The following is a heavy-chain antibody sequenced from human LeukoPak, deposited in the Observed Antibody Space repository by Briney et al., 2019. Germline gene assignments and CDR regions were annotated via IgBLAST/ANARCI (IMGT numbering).Heavy chain of an antibody. CDR1: GGSINYYY. V-gene: IGHV4-59*01. CDR3: ARGGDYYGSDDY. Sequence: LETLSLTCTVSGGSINYYYWSWIRQPPGKGLEWIGYIYYSGTTDYNPSLKSRVTISVDTSKNQFSLNLSSVTAADTAVYYCARGGDYYGSDDYWGQGTLVTVSS. J-gene: IGHJ4*02. D-gene: IGHD3-10*01. CDR2: IYYSGTT.